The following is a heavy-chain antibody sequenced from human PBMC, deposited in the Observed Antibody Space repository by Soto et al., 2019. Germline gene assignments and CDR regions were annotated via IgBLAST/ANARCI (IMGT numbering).Heavy chain of an antibody. CDR1: GFSFSTYA. CDR2: ISAGGGNT. CDR3: AKHAEYQLVSWFDP. D-gene: IGHD2-2*01. J-gene: IGHJ5*02. V-gene: IGHV3-23*01. Sequence: EVQLLESGGGLVQPGGSLRLSCAVSGFSFSTYAMSWVRQAPGKGLVWVSGISAGGGNTYYADSVRGRFTISRDNSKDTLYLQITSLRAEDTAFYYCAKHAEYQLVSWFDPWGQGTLVTVSS.